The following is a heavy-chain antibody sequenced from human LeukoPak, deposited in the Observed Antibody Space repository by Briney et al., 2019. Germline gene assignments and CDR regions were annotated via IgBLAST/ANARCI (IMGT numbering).Heavy chain of an antibody. V-gene: IGHV3-20*04. CDR3: ASTNYYDSSGYN. D-gene: IGHD3-22*01. CDR1: GFTFSTYW. CDR2: INWNGGST. J-gene: IGHJ3*01. Sequence: PGGSLRLSCAASGFTFSTYWMHWVRQAPGKGLEWVSGINWNGGSTGYADSVKGRFTISRDNAKNSLYLQMNSLRAEDTAVYYCASTNYYDSSGYNWGQGAMVTVSS.